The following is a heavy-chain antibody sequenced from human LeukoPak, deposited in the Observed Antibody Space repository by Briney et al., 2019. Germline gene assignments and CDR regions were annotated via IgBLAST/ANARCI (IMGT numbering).Heavy chain of an antibody. J-gene: IGHJ5*02. CDR1: GYTFTGCY. V-gene: IGHV1-2*02. CDR3: ARAGGRSWFDP. Sequence: ASVKVSCKASGYTFTGCYMHWVRQAPGQGLEWMGWINPNSGGTNYAQKFQGRVTMTWDTSISTAYMELSRLTSDDTAVYYCARAGGRSWFDPWGQGTLVTVSS. CDR2: INPNSGGT.